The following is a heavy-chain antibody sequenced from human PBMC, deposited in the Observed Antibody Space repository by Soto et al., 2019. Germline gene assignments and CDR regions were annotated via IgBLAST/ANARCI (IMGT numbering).Heavy chain of an antibody. CDR1: GYTFTSYD. CDR3: ARGYKTYYDILTGYLQYYYYMDV. V-gene: IGHV1-8*01. Sequence: ASVKVSCKASGYTFTSYDINWVRQATGQGLEWMGWMNPNSGNTGYAQKFQGRVTMTRNTSISTAYMELSSLRSEDTAVYYCARGYKTYYDILTGYLQYYYYMDVWGKGTTVTVSS. CDR2: MNPNSGNT. D-gene: IGHD3-9*01. J-gene: IGHJ6*03.